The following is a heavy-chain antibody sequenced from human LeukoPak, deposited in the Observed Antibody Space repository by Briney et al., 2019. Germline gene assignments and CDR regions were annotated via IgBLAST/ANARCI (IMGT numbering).Heavy chain of an antibody. V-gene: IGHV3-64*02. J-gene: IGHJ4*02. Sequence: GGSLRLSCAASGFTFSSYAMQWVRQAPDKRLEYVSGMGGSGANTHYADSVKGRFTMSRDNSRDTLYLQMGSLRPEDTAVYYCARDGKAKNDYWGQGTLVTVST. CDR3: ARDGKAKNDY. CDR1: GFTFSSYA. CDR2: MGGSGANT. D-gene: IGHD1-26*01.